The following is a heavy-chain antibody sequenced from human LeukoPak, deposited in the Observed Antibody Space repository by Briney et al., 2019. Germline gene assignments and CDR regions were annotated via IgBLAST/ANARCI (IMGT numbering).Heavy chain of an antibody. CDR2: VYYSENT. Sequence: KPSESLSLTCSVSRGSISGYYWSWIRQPPGKELEWIGYVYYSENTKYGPSMESRVTISLGTSKNQFSLRLTSVTNASTAVYFCTRRVAITGTPKAFFDYWGQGILVTVSS. CDR3: TRRVAITGTPKAFFDY. D-gene: IGHD1-20*01. J-gene: IGHJ4*02. V-gene: IGHV4-59*08. CDR1: RGSISGYY.